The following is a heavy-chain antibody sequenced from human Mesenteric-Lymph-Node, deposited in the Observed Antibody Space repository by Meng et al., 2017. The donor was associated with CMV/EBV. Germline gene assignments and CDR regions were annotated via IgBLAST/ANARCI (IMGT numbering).Heavy chain of an antibody. CDR1: GGSISGYY. Sequence: SETLSLTCTVSGGSISGYYWSWIRQPPGKGLEWIGYIYYSGSTNYNPSLKSRVTISVDTTKNQFSLKLSSVTATDTAVYYCAREHSDFYEVSSYYGLDVWGQGTAVTVSS. V-gene: IGHV4-59*08. J-gene: IGHJ6*02. D-gene: IGHD3/OR15-3a*01. CDR2: IYYSGST. CDR3: AREHSDFYEVSSYYGLDV.